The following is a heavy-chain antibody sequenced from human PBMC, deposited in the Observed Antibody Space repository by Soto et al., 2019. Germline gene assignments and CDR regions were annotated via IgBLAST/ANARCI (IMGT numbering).Heavy chain of an antibody. CDR3: ARQANVPSCYFDL. Sequence: QVQLQESGPGLVKPSETLSLTCNVSGASISSSSSYWGWIRLPPVKWLESIASINYSGTTYYNPTLKSRVTMSVDPSRNQFSLRLASVTAADTAIYFCARQANVPSCYFDLWGREKWVTVSS. D-gene: IGHD3-10*02. V-gene: IGHV4-39*01. CDR1: GASISSSSSY. CDR2: INYSGTT. J-gene: IGHJ2*01.